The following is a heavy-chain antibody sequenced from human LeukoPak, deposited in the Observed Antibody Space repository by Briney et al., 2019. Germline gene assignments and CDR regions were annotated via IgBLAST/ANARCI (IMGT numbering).Heavy chain of an antibody. CDR2: TYYRSKWFN. V-gene: IGHV6-1*01. Sequence: SQTLSLTCAISGDNVSSNSAAWNWIRQSPSRGLEWLGRTYYRSKWFNDYAVSVKSRITISPDTSKNQFSLQLKSVTPEDTAVYYCARDRDGSGWYGTNYDYWGQGTLVTVSS. CDR3: ARDRDGSGWYGTNYDY. J-gene: IGHJ4*02. CDR1: GDNVSSNSAA. D-gene: IGHD6-19*01.